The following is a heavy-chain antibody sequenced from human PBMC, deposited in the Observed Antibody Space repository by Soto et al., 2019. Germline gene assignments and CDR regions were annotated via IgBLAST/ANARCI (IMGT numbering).Heavy chain of an antibody. Sequence: EVQLVESGGGLVKPGGPLKLPLEASGSISISNTMTWVRRVPGKGLEWVSSISASSTYIYYADSLKGRFTISRDNAYNSLYLQVSSLRAEDTAVYYCARGWLRDPWMYWGQGTLVTVSS. D-gene: IGHD5-12*01. CDR2: ISASSTYI. V-gene: IGHV3-21*02. CDR1: GSISISNT. CDR3: ARGWLRDPWMY. J-gene: IGHJ4*02.